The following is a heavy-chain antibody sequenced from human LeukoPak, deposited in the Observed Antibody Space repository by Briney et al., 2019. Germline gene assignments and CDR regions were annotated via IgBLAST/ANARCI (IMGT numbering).Heavy chain of an antibody. J-gene: IGHJ4*02. CDR3: ARGAGEQQLAPNDY. D-gene: IGHD6-13*01. CDR2: IWYGGSNK. Sequence: GRSLRLSCAASGFTFSSYGMHWVRQAPGKGLEWVAVIWYGGSNKYYADSVKGRFTISRDNSKNTLYLQMNSLRAEDTAVYYCARGAGEQQLAPNDYWGQGTLVTVSS. V-gene: IGHV3-33*01. CDR1: GFTFSSYG.